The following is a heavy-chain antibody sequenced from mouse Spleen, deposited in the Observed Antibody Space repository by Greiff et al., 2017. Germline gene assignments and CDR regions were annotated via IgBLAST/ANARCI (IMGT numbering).Heavy chain of an antibody. CDR3: ARGDWDRAWFAY. V-gene: IGHV1-64*01. CDR1: GYTFTSYW. Sequence: QVQLQQSGAELVKPGASVKLSCKASGYTFTSYWMHWVKQRPGQGLEWIGMIHPNSGSTNYNEKFKSKATLTVDKSSSTAYMQLSSLTSEDSAVYYCARGDWDRAWFAYWGQGTLVTVSA. J-gene: IGHJ3*01. CDR2: IHPNSGST. D-gene: IGHD4-1*01.